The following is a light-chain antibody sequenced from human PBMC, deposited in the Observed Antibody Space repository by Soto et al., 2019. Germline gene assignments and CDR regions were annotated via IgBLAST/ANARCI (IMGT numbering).Light chain of an antibody. J-gene: IGKJ1*01. CDR2: AAS. CDR1: QTITSNY. Sequence: EIVLTQSPGTLSLSPGERATLSCMASQTITSNYLAWYQQKPGQAPRLLIYAASNRATGIPDRFSGSGSGTEFTLTISGLEPEDFAVYYCQQYDRSLWTFGQGNKV. CDR3: QQYDRSLWT. V-gene: IGKV3-20*01.